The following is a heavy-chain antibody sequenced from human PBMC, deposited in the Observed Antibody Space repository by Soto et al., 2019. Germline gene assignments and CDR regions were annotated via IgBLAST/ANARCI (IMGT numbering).Heavy chain of an antibody. CDR3: ARGTGFWELNVFDT. J-gene: IGHJ3*02. CDR2: VTGSGGST. V-gene: IGHV3-23*01. Sequence: EVQLLESGGGLVQPGGSLRLSCGASGFTFRNYAMSWVREAPGKGLEWASSVTGSGGSTYYSDSVEGRFAISRDNSKNTMCLRMNSLRAGDKAVYFGARGTGFWELNVFDTWGQETLVTVSS. CDR1: GFTFRNYA. D-gene: IGHD3-10*01.